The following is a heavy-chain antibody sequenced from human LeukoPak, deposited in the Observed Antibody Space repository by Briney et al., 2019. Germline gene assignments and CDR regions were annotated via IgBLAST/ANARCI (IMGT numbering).Heavy chain of an antibody. CDR1: GFTFSSYA. V-gene: IGHV3-23*01. D-gene: IGHD5-18*01. Sequence: GGSLRLSCAASGFTFSSYAMSWVRQAPGKGLEWVSAISGSGGSTYYADSVKGRFTISRDNSKNTLYPQMNSLRAEDTAVYYCAKEEGALLGYSYGAEENAFDIWGQGTMVTVSS. CDR2: ISGSGGST. J-gene: IGHJ3*02. CDR3: AKEEGALLGYSYGAEENAFDI.